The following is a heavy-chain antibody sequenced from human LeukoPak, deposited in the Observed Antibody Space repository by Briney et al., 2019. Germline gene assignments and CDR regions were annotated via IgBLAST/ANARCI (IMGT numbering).Heavy chain of an antibody. J-gene: IGHJ4*02. CDR1: GFTFSSYA. CDR3: AKDAAISVAADDY. CDR2: ISGSGIST. V-gene: IGHV3-23*01. Sequence: PGGSLRLSCAASGFTFSSYAMSWVRQAPGKGLEWVSAISGSGISTYYADSVKGRFTISRDNSKNTLYVQMNSLRVEDTAVYYCAKDAAISVAADDYWGQGTLVTVSS. D-gene: IGHD6-19*01.